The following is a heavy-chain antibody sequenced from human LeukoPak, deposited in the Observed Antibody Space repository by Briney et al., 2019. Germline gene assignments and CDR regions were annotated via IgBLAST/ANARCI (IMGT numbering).Heavy chain of an antibody. J-gene: IGHJ4*02. D-gene: IGHD6-13*01. V-gene: IGHV3-7*01. CDR2: IKQDGSEK. CDR1: GFTFSTYW. CDR3: TRAAAAGIDY. Sequence: PGGSLRLSCAAPGFTFSTYWMSWVLQAPWKGLEWVANIKQDGSEKYYLDSVKVRFTISRYNANNSLYLQMNSLRAEHTAVYFCTRAAAAGIDYWGQGTLVTVSS.